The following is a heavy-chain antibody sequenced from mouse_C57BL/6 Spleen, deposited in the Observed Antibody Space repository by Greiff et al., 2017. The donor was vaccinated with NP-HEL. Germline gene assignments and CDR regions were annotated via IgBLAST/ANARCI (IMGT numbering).Heavy chain of an antibody. CDR3: ARWLTGTSYAMDY. V-gene: IGHV1-81*01. CDR1: GYTFTSYG. J-gene: IGHJ4*01. D-gene: IGHD4-1*01. CDR2: IYPRSGNT. Sequence: QVQLQQSGAELARPGASVKLSCKASGYTFTSYGISWVKQRTGQGLEWIGEIYPRSGNTYYNEKFKGKATLTAAKSSSAAYMELRSLTSEDSAVYFCARWLTGTSYAMDYWGQGTSVTVSS.